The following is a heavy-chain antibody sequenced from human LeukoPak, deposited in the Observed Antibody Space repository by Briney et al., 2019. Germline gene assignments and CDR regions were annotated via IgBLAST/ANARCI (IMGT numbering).Heavy chain of an antibody. CDR3: AKHSHDGSAPYYEVQLDY. V-gene: IGHV3-23*01. D-gene: IGHD3-22*01. CDR2: ISRSGVAT. J-gene: IGHJ4*02. Sequence: GGSLRLSCAASGFTFTSFAMSWVRQAPGKGLEWVSTISRSGVATYYANSVKGRFTISRDDSKNTVYLQMNSLRAEDTAIYYCAKHSHDGSAPYYEVQLDYWGQGTLVTVSS. CDR1: GFTFTSFA.